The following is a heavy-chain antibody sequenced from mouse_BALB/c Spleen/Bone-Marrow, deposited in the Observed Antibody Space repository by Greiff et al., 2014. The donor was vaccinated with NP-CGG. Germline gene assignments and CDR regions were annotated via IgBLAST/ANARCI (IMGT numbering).Heavy chain of an antibody. CDR3: ARGRDWFDY. V-gene: IGHV5-6-3*01. CDR2: ISGSGSST. J-gene: IGHJ2*01. CDR1: GFTFSGYG. D-gene: IGHD3-3*01. Sequence: VQLKESGGGLVQPGGSLKLSCAASGFTFSGYGMSWVRQTPDKGLELVATISGSGSSTYYQDSVKGRFTISRDNARNTLYLQMSSLKSEDTAMYYCARGRDWFDYWGQGTTLTVSS.